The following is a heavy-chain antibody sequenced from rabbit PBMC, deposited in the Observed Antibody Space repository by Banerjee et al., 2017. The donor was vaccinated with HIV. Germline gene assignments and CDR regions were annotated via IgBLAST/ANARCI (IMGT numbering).Heavy chain of an antibody. J-gene: IGHJ3*01. D-gene: IGHD3-1*01. CDR3: LRRWGSMDL. Sequence: QEQLVESGGGLVKPEGSLTLTCTASGFSFSSGYWMCWVRQAPGKGLEWIGCIGIGSGSIYYASWAKGRFTITRTSSTTVTLQMTSLTAADTATYFCLRRWGSMDLWGQGTLVTVS. CDR1: GFSFSSGYW. V-gene: IGHV1S45*01. CDR2: IGIGSGSI.